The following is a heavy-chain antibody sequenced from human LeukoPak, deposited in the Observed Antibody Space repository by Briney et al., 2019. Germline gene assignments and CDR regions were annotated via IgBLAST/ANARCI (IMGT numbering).Heavy chain of an antibody. J-gene: IGHJ6*03. CDR1: GGSISSYY. D-gene: IGHD1-1*01. CDR3: ARGRVSSSTWYSTYYYYFYMDV. V-gene: IGHV4-59*01. Sequence: SETLSLTCTVSGGSISSYYWSWIRQPPGKGLEWIGYIYYSGSTNYNPSLKSRVAISVDTSKNLFSLRLRSVTAADTAVYFCARGRVSSSTWYSTYYYYFYMDVWGKGTTVTVSS. CDR2: IYYSGST.